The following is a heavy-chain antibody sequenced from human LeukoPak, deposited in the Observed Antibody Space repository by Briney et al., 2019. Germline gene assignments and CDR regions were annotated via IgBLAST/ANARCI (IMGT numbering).Heavy chain of an antibody. CDR1: GGSFSGYY. V-gene: IGHV4-34*01. J-gene: IGHJ4*02. CDR2: INHSGST. CDR3: ARVVSSGPNPNFDY. D-gene: IGHD3-3*01. Sequence: PSETLSLTCAVYGGSFSGYYWGGIRQPPGRGLEWIGEINHSGSTNYNPSLKSRVPISEDTSKSQFSPKLSSVTPADTALYYCARVVSSGPNPNFDYWGQGTLVTVSS.